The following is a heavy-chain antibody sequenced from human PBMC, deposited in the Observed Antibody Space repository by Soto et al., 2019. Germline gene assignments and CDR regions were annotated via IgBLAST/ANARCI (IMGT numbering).Heavy chain of an antibody. CDR1: GYSFSTHA. D-gene: IGHD1-7*01. V-gene: IGHV1-3*01. J-gene: IGHJ4*02. CDR2: INSVNDHT. Sequence: ASVKVSCKASGYSFSTHAMHWVRQAPGQGLEWVGWINSVNDHTIYSEKFQGRVTITSDASATTAYMELSSLTSEDTAIYYCARNILGGTTDYWGQGTLVTSPQ. CDR3: ARNILGGTTDY.